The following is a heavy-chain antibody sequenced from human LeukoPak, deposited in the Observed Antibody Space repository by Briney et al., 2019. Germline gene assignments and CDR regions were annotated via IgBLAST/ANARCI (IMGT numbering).Heavy chain of an antibody. D-gene: IGHD2-2*01. CDR1: GGSFSGYY. CDR2: INHSGST. CDR3: ARAVNIVVVPAATGHWFDP. J-gene: IGHJ5*02. Sequence: SETLSLTCAVYGGSFSGYYWSWIRQPPGKGLEWIGEINHSGSTNYNPSLKSRVTISVDTSKNQFSLKLSSVTAADTAVYYCARAVNIVVVPAATGHWFDPWGQGTLVTVSS. V-gene: IGHV4-34*01.